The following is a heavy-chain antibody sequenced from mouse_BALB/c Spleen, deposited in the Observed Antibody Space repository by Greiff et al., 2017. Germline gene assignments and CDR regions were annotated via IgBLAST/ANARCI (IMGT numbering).Heavy chain of an antibody. Sequence: EVQLQQSGGGLVQPGGSLRLSCATSGFTFTDYYMSWVRQPPGKALEWLGFIRNKANGYTTEYSASVKGRFTISRDNSQSILYLQMNTLRAEDSATYYCARGYEDYWGQGTTLTVSS. V-gene: IGHV7-3*02. J-gene: IGHJ2*01. CDR3: ARGYEDY. D-gene: IGHD2-14*01. CDR1: GFTFTDYY. CDR2: IRNKANGYTT.